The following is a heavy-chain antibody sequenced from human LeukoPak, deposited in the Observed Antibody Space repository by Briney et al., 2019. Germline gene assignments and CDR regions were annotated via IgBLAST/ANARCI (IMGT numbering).Heavy chain of an antibody. CDR2: ISSGGGYI. CDR3: ARGDQFDDFWSGQLDY. CDR1: GFIFSSYN. Sequence: GGSLRLSCAASGFIFSSYNMNWVRQAPGKGLEWVSSISSGGGYIYYADSVKGRFTISRDNAKNSLYLQMNSLRAEDTAVYYCARGDQFDDFWSGQLDYWGQGTLVTVSS. J-gene: IGHJ4*02. V-gene: IGHV3-21*01. D-gene: IGHD3-3*01.